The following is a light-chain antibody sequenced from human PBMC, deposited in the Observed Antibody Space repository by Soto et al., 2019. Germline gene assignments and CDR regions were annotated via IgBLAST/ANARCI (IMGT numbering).Light chain of an antibody. J-gene: IGLJ3*02. V-gene: IGLV2-14*01. Sequence: QSALTQPASVSGSPGQSITISCTGTSSDVGGYNFVSWYQQHPGKAPKVMIYNVSNRPSGVSNRFSGSKSDNTASLTISGLQAEDEADYYCSSYTSISTVVFGGGTKLTVL. CDR2: NVS. CDR1: SSDVGGYNF. CDR3: SSYTSISTVV.